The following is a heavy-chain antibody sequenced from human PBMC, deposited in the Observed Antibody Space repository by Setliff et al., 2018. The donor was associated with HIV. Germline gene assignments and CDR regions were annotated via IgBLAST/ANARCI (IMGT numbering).Heavy chain of an antibody. J-gene: IGHJ4*02. CDR3: ARSDHASIDY. V-gene: IGHV4-31*03. CDR2: IYYSGAT. Sequence: SETLSLTCTVSGGSISSGNYYWNWIRQHPGKGLEWIGYIYYSGATYYNPSLKSRVTLSIDTSKNQFSLNLSSVTAADTAVYYCARSDHASIDYWGQGTLVTVSS. D-gene: IGHD2-2*01. CDR1: GGSISSGNYY.